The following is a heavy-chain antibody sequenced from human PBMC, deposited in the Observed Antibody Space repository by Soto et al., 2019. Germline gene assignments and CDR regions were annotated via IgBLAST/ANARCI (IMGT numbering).Heavy chain of an antibody. D-gene: IGHD3-10*01. Sequence: GESLKISCKGSGYSFTSYWIGWVRQMPGKGLEWMGIIYPGDSDTRYSPSFQGQVTISADKSISTAYLQWSSLKASDTAMYYCARSSGSVYYYGSGSYWAYWGQGTLVTVSS. CDR2: IYPGDSDT. CDR1: GYSFTSYW. V-gene: IGHV5-51*01. J-gene: IGHJ4*02. CDR3: ARSSGSVYYYGSGSYWAY.